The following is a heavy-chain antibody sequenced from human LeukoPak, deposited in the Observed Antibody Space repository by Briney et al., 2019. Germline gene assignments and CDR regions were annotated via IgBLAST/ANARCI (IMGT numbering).Heavy chain of an antibody. CDR2: ISSSGSTI. CDR3: ARVPSTYYYYYMDV. Sequence: GGSLGLSCAASGFTFSDYYMSWIRQAPGKGLEWVSYISSSGSTIYYADSVKGRFTISRDNAKNSLYLQMNSLRAEDTAVYYCARVPSTYYYYYMDVWGKGTTVTVSS. CDR1: GFTFSDYY. V-gene: IGHV3-11*04. J-gene: IGHJ6*03.